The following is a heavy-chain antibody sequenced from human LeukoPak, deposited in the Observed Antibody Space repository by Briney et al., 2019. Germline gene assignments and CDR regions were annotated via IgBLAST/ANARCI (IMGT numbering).Heavy chain of an antibody. Sequence: GESLKISCKGSGYSFTSYWIGWVRQMPGKGLEWMGIIYPGDSDTTYSPSFQGQVTISADKSISTAHLQWSSLKASDTAMYYCARYRYNWNWNVFYFDYWGQGTLVTVSS. CDR1: GYSFTSYW. CDR2: IYPGDSDT. D-gene: IGHD1-1*01. CDR3: ARYRYNWNWNVFYFDY. J-gene: IGHJ4*02. V-gene: IGHV5-51*01.